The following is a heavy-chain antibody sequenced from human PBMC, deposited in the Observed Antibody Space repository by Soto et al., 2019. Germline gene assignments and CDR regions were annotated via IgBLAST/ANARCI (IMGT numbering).Heavy chain of an antibody. CDR3: AKKGYYPSGKINLFDS. V-gene: IGHV4-38-2*01. CDR2: VDHSGRT. D-gene: IGHD3-10*01. CDR1: GYSINSDYY. J-gene: IGHJ4*02. Sequence: SETLFLTCAVSGYSINSDYYWGWIRQPPGKGLEWIGSVDHSGRTYYSPSLRSRLTIFIDTSKNQFSLRLTSVTAADTAMYFCAKKGYYPSGKINLFDSWGQGTLVTVSS.